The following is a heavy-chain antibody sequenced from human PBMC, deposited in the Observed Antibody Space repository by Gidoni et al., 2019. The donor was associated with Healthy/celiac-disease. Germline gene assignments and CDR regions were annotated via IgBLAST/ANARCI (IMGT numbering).Heavy chain of an antibody. Sequence: QVQLLESGPGLVKPSDTLSLTCTVSGCSISDFYWSWIRQPPGKGMEWIGYIYYSGRTNYNPSLKSRVTISVDTSKNQFSLKLSSVTAADTAVYYWARDLSPVGPYDAVDIWGQGTMVTVSS. D-gene: IGHD1-26*01. J-gene: IGHJ3*02. V-gene: IGHV4-59*01. CDR2: IYYSGRT. CDR3: ARDLSPVGPYDAVDI. CDR1: GCSISDFY.